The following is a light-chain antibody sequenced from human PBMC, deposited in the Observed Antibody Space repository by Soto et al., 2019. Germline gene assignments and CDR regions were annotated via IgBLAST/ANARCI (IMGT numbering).Light chain of an antibody. CDR1: QRVTTN. CDR2: SAF. J-gene: IGKJ2*01. Sequence: GERATLSCRAGQRVTTNMAWYQQKPGLAPRLLIYSAFSRATGIPDRFSGSGSGTDFTLTISRLEPEDFAVYYCLQYRPFG. CDR3: LQYRP. V-gene: IGKV3-20*01.